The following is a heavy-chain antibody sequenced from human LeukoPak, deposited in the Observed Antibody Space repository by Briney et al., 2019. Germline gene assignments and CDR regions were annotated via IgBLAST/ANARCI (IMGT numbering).Heavy chain of an antibody. CDR3: ASVTSPNDAFDI. CDR2: INHSGST. V-gene: IGHV4-34*01. CDR1: GGSFSGYY. J-gene: IGHJ3*02. Sequence: SETLSLTCAVYGGSFSGYYWSWIRQPPGKGLEWIGEINHSGSTNYNPSLKSRVAISVDTSKNQFSLKLSSVTAADTAVYYCASVTSPNDAFDIWGQGTMVTVSS. D-gene: IGHD1-14*01.